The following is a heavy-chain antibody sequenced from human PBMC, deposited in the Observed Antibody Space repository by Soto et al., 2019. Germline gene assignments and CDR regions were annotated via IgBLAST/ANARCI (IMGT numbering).Heavy chain of an antibody. J-gene: IGHJ3*01. CDR3: ARNPNGDHIGAFDF. V-gene: IGHV3-23*01. CDR2: ISGSGGGT. D-gene: IGHD4-17*01. Sequence: EVQLLESGGDLIQPGGSLRLSCAASGFTFSNYAMIWVRQAPGKGLEWVSAISGSGGGTSYADSVKGRFTISRDNSRNTLYLQMNRLRAEDKALYYYARNPNGDHIGAFDFRAQGTMVTVSS. CDR1: GFTFSNYA.